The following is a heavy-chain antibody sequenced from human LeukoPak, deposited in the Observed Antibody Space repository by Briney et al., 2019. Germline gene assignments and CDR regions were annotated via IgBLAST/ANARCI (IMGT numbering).Heavy chain of an antibody. D-gene: IGHD6-13*01. J-gene: IGHJ4*02. CDR1: GFMFSDYY. CDR2: ITTNGAST. V-gene: IGHV3-11*04. Sequence: GGSLRLSCVASGFMFSDYYMTWIRQAPGKGLEWISYITTNGASTYYATSVKGRFTISRDNAQNSLFLQMDSLRVEDTAVYYCARRWWQQLVVTLFDYWGQGTLVTVSS. CDR3: ARRWWQQLVVTLFDY.